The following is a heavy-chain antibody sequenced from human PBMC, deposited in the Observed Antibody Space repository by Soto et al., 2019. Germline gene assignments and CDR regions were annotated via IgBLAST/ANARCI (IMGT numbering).Heavy chain of an antibody. V-gene: IGHV3-33*01. D-gene: IGHD6-19*01. CDR3: ARDPSMAVAAHRYYGMDV. J-gene: IGHJ6*02. CDR1: GFTFSSYG. Sequence: QVQLVESGGGVVQPGRSLRLSCAASGFTFSSYGMHWVRQAPGKGLEWVAVIWYDGSNKYYADSVKGRFTISRDNSKNTLYLQMTSLRAEDTAVYYCARDPSMAVAAHRYYGMDVWGQGTTVTVSS. CDR2: IWYDGSNK.